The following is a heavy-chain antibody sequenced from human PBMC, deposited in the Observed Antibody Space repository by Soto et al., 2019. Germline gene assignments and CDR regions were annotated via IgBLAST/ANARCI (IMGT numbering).Heavy chain of an antibody. Sequence: ASEKVSWKASGYTFKSYQIYWVRQAPGQRLECMGWINISNGNTEYSQNFQGRVTMTRDTSASTAYMELSSLRSEDTAVYYCARDTDLTLVTTLDYWGQGTPVTVS. CDR1: GYTFKSYQ. CDR2: INISNGNT. CDR3: ARDTDLTLVTTLDY. J-gene: IGHJ4*02. D-gene: IGHD4-17*01. V-gene: IGHV1-3*04.